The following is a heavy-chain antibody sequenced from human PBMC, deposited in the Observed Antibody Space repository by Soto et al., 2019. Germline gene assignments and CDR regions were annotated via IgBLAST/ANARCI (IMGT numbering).Heavy chain of an antibody. CDR2: IYPGDSDT. D-gene: IGHD3-16*01. Sequence: PGESLKICCRSTGSRITSYWIGWVRQMPGKGPEWLAIIYPGDSDTRYSPSFQGQVTISADKSITTAYLQWRSLKAADSAMYYCARPREGIWGSCHYDFDYWGQGILVTVSS. CDR1: GSRITSYW. V-gene: IGHV5-51*01. CDR3: ARPREGIWGSCHYDFDY. J-gene: IGHJ4*02.